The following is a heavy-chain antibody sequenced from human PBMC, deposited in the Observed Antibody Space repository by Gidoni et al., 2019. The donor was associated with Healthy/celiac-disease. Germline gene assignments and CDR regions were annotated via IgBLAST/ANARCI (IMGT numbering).Heavy chain of an antibody. CDR1: GVTFSSYA. V-gene: IGHV3-23*01. CDR2: ISVSGGST. CDR3: AKSEVVYYFDY. J-gene: IGHJ4*02. Sequence: EVQLLELGGGLVQPGGSLRLSCEASGVTFSSYAMTWVRQAPGKGLEWVSAISVSGGSTYYADSVKGRFTISRDNSKSTLYLQMNSLRAEDTAVYYCAKSEVVYYFDYWGQGTLVTVSS. D-gene: IGHD2-21*01.